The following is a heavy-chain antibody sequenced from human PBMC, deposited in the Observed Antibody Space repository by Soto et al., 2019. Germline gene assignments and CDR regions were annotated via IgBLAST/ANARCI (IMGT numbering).Heavy chain of an antibody. CDR1: GFTVSSNY. J-gene: IGHJ4*02. CDR2: IYSGGDT. CDR3: AREGPSSGWYDY. V-gene: IGHV3-53*01. D-gene: IGHD6-19*01. Sequence: EVQLVESGGGLIQPGGSLRLSCAASGFTVSSNYMSWVRQAPGKGLEWVSVIYSGGDTYYADSVKGRFTISRDTSKNTLYLQMNSLRGEDTAVYYCAREGPSSGWYDYWGQGILVTVSS.